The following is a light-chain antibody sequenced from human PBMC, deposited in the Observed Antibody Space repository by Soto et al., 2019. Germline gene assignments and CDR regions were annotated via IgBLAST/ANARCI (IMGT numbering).Light chain of an antibody. J-gene: IGKJ2*01. CDR2: DAS. CDR1: QGVSSL. CDR3: QQRDKWPYT. Sequence: EIVLTQSPATLSLSPGEGATLSCRASQGVSSLLAWYQQKPGQTPRLLIYDASNRATGIPARFSGSGSGTDFTLTISSVEPEDFALYYCQQRDKWPYTFGQGTKLEIK. V-gene: IGKV3-11*01.